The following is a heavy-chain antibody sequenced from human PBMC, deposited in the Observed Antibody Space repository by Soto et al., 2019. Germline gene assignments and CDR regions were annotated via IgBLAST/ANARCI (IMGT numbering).Heavy chain of an antibody. J-gene: IGHJ3*01. CDR3: ARDLRVGANSDACDV. V-gene: IGHV1-18*01. Sequence: ASVKVSCKASGNTVPNYAIHWVRQAPGEGLEWMGRINAHNHITKYAQKFQDRVTITRDTSTSTDYLEVRSLRSDDTAVYYCARDLRVGANSDACDVWGQGTMVTVSS. CDR2: INAHNHIT. D-gene: IGHD1-26*01. CDR1: GNTVPNYA.